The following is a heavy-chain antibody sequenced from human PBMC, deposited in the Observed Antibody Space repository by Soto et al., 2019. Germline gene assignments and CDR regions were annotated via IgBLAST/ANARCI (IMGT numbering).Heavy chain of an antibody. J-gene: IGHJ5*02. CDR2: ISAYNGNT. Sequence: ASVKVSCKASGYTFTSYGIGWVRQAPGRGLEWMGWISAYNGNTNYAQKLQGRVTMTTDTSTSTAYMELRSLRSDDTAVYYCARPVAGTDWFDPWGQGTLVTVSS. D-gene: IGHD6-19*01. CDR1: GYTFTSYG. CDR3: ARPVAGTDWFDP. V-gene: IGHV1-18*01.